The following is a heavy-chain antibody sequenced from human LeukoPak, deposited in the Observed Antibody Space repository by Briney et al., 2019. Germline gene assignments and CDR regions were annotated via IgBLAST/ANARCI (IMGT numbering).Heavy chain of an antibody. D-gene: IGHD2-15*01. CDR2: IIPIFGTA. CDR1: GGTLSSYA. V-gene: IGHV1-69*05. CDR3: AREDCSGGSCFFDY. Sequence: SVEVSCKASGGTLSSYAISWVRQAPGQGLEWMGGIIPIFGTANYAQKFQGRVTITTDESTSTAYMELSSLRSEDTAVYYCAREDCSGGSCFFDYWGQGTLVTVSS. J-gene: IGHJ4*02.